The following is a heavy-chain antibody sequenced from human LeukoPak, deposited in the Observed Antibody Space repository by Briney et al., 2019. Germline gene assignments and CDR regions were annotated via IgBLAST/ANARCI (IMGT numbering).Heavy chain of an antibody. CDR1: GYTFTSYG. V-gene: IGHV1-18*01. CDR2: ISVYNGNT. D-gene: IGHD3-22*01. CDR3: AREGKYYYDSTTNY. J-gene: IGHJ4*02. Sequence: ASVKVSCKASGYTFTSYGISWVRQAPGQGLEWMGWISVYNGNTNYAQKLQGRVTMTTDTSTGTAYMELRSLRSDNTAVYYCAREGKYYYDSTTNYWGQGTLVTVSS.